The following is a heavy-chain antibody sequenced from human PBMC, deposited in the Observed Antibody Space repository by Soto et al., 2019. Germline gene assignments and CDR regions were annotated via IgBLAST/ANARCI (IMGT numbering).Heavy chain of an antibody. D-gene: IGHD5-12*01. CDR2: IYPGDSDT. Sequence: LGESLKISCKGSGYSFTSYWIGWVRQMPGKGLEWMGIIYPGDSDTRYSPSFQGQVTISADKSISTAYLQWSSLKASDTAMYYCACSGYDPHDAFDIWGQGTMVTVSS. J-gene: IGHJ3*02. CDR3: ACSGYDPHDAFDI. V-gene: IGHV5-51*01. CDR1: GYSFTSYW.